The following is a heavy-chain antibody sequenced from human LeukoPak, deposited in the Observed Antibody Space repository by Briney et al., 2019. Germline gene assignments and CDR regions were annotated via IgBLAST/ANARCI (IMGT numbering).Heavy chain of an antibody. CDR3: ARGFTSYYDSSGYW. CDR1: GVTFSSYE. Sequence: GGSLRLSCAASGVTFSSYEMNWVRQAPGQGLEWISYISGLGTTTYYADSVKGRFAISRDNDKNSLYLQMNSLSAEDTAVYYCARGFTSYYDSSGYWGGQGTLVTVSS. V-gene: IGHV3-48*03. J-gene: IGHJ4*02. D-gene: IGHD3-22*01. CDR2: ISGLGTTT.